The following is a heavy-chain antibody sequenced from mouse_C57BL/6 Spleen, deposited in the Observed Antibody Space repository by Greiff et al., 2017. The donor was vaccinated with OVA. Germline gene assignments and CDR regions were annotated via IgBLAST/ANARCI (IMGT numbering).Heavy chain of an antibody. J-gene: IGHJ1*03. D-gene: IGHD1-1*01. CDR1: GFTFTDYG. CDR3: ARKDYYGSSSHFDV. V-gene: IGHV5-17*01. CDR2: IISGSSTI. Sequence: EVQRVESGGGLVKPGGSLKLSCAASGFTFTDYGMHWVRQAPEQGLEWVAYIISGSSTIYYADTVKGRFTISRDNTKNTLFLQMTSLTSEDTAMYYCARKDYYGSSSHFDVWGTGTTVTVSS.